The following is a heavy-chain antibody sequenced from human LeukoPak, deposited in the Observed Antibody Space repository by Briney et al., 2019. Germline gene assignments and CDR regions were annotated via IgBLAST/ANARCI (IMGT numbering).Heavy chain of an antibody. V-gene: IGHV5-51*01. J-gene: IGHJ6*02. CDR1: GYSFTSYW. D-gene: IGHD2-2*01. CDR2: IYPGDSDT. Sequence: GESLKISCKGSGYSFTSYWIGWVRQMPGKGLEWMGIIYPGDSDTRYSPSFQGQVTISADKSISTAYLQWSSLKASDTAVYYCARHVRSNYYYYGMDVWGQGTTVTVSS. CDR3: ARHVRSNYYYYGMDV.